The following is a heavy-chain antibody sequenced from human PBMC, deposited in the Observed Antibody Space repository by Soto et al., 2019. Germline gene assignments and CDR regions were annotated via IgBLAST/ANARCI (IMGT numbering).Heavy chain of an antibody. CDR3: ARLNKYYYDSTGLSYFDY. CDR2: IYYSGST. CDR1: GGSISSSSYY. Sequence: SETLSLTCTVSGGSISSSSYYWGWIRQPPGKGLEWIGSIYYSGSTYYNPSLKSRVTISVDTSKNQFSLKLSSVTAADTAVYYCARLNKYYYDSTGLSYFDYWGQGTLVTVSS. D-gene: IGHD3-22*01. J-gene: IGHJ4*02. V-gene: IGHV4-39*01.